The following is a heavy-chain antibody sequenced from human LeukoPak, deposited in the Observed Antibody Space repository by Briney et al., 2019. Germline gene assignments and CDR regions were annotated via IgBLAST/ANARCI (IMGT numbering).Heavy chain of an antibody. CDR3: AKKRGYNYGDFDY. CDR2: ISGSGDST. Sequence: GGSLSLSCAASGFTFSSYAMNWVRQAPGKGLEWVSTISGSGDSTYYADSVKGRFTISRDNSKNTLYLQMNSLRAEDTAVYYCAKKRGYNYGDFDYWGQGTLVTVSS. CDR1: GFTFSSYA. J-gene: IGHJ4*02. D-gene: IGHD5-18*01. V-gene: IGHV3-23*01.